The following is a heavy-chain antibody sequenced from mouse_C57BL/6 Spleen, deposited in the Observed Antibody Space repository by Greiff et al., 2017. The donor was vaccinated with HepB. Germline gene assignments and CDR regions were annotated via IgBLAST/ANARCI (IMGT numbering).Heavy chain of an antibody. Sequence: DVKLLQSGDDLVKPGGSLKLSCAASGFTFTSYAMSWVHQTPEKGLEWVAYISTGGDYIHYEDNLKDKVTFTRDNSRNTLYLQMSSLKSEDTAIYYCTRDYDGDCVALDYWGKGTSVTVAS. CDR1: GFTFTSYA. J-gene: IGHJ4*01. D-gene: IGHD2-13*01. CDR3: TRDYDGDCVALDY. V-gene: IGHV5-9-1*02. CDR2: ISTGGDYI.